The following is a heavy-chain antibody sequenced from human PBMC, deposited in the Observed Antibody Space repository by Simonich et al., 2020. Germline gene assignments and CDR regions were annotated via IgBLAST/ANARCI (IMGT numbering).Heavy chain of an antibody. CDR3: ARHDRWLQFYFDY. V-gene: IGHV4-59*08. Sequence: QVQLQESGPGLVKPSETLSLTCTVSGGSISSYYWSWIRQPPGKGLEWIGYIYYSGSTTYNPSTKVRVTISVDTSKNQFSLKRSSVTAADTAVYYCARHDRWLQFYFDYWGQGTLVTVSS. D-gene: IGHD5-12*01. J-gene: IGHJ4*02. CDR1: GGSISSYY. CDR2: IYYSGST.